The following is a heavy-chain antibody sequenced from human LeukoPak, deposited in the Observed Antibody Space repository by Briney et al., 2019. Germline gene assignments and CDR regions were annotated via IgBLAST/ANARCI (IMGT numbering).Heavy chain of an antibody. J-gene: IGHJ4*02. CDR3: AKDNFDYGDYDGGDY. CDR2: IRYDGSNK. Sequence: GGSLRLSCAASGFTFSTYGMHWVRQAPGKGLEWVAFIRYDGSNKYYADSVKGRFTISRDNSKNTLYLQMNSLRAEDTAPYYCAKDNFDYGDYDGGDYWGQGTLVTVSS. V-gene: IGHV3-30*02. CDR1: GFTFSTYG. D-gene: IGHD4-17*01.